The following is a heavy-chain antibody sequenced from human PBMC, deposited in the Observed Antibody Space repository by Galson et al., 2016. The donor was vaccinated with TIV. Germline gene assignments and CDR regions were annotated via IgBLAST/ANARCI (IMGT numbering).Heavy chain of an antibody. J-gene: IGHJ4*03. Sequence: LSCAASGFIFSSYWMSWVRQAPGKGLEWVANINQPGGEKYYGDSVKGRSAIHRDNAKNLLYLQVNSLTVEDTAVYYCARWLMVQGVIRYLDYWGQGTQVTVSS. CDR1: GFIFSSYW. CDR2: INQPGGEK. D-gene: IGHD3-10*01. V-gene: IGHV3-7*01. CDR3: ARWLMVQGVIRYLDY.